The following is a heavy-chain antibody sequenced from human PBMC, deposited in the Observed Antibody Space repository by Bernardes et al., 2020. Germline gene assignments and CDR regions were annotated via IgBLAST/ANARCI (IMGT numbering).Heavy chain of an antibody. D-gene: IGHD3-16*02. CDR1: GGSISSYY. J-gene: IGHJ5*02. Sequence: SEPLSLTCTVSGGSISSYYWNWLRQPPGKGLEWIGYIYYSGSTNYNPSLKSRLTISVDTSKNQFSLKLSSVTAADTAVYYCARGTSSFPRWFDPWGRGTLVTVSS. V-gene: IGHV4-59*08. CDR3: ARGTSSFPRWFDP. CDR2: IYYSGST.